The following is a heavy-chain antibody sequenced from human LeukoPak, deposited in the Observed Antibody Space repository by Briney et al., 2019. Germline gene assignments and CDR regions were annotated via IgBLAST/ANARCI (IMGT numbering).Heavy chain of an antibody. J-gene: IGHJ4*02. CDR1: GGSISGYF. V-gene: IGHV4-59*12. D-gene: IGHD4-23*01. CDR3: ARGGTVVNLNY. Sequence: PSETLSLTCTVSGGSISGYFWSWIRQPPGKGLEWIGYIYNSGNTNYNPSLKSRVTLLVDTSKNQFSLKLSSVTAADTAVYYCARGGTVVNLNYWGQGTLVTVSS. CDR2: IYNSGNT.